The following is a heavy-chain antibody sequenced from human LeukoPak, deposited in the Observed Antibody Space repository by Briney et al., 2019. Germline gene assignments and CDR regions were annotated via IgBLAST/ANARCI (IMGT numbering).Heavy chain of an antibody. J-gene: IGHJ4*02. CDR2: ISHDGSNN. D-gene: IGHD2-15*01. Sequence: GGSLRLSCAASGFTLSSYGMHWVRQAPGKGLEWVVVISHDGSNNNYADSVKGRFTISRDNSKNTLYLQMNSLRPEDTAVYYCAKVRVGTAHFDYWGQGTLVTVSS. CDR1: GFTLSSYG. V-gene: IGHV3-30*18. CDR3: AKVRVGTAHFDY.